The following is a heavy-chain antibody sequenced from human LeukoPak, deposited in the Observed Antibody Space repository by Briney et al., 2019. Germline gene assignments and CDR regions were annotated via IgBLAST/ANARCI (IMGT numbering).Heavy chain of an antibody. D-gene: IGHD2-15*01. CDR2: IYHSGST. Sequence: SETLSLTCAVSGGSISSGGYSWSWIRQPPGKGLEWIGYIYHSGSTYYNPSLKSRVTISVDRSKNQFSLKLSSVTAADTAVYYCARGWGYCSGGSCYHRSPYYFDYWGQGTLVTVSS. CDR1: GGSISSGGYS. V-gene: IGHV4-30-2*01. J-gene: IGHJ4*02. CDR3: ARGWGYCSGGSCYHRSPYYFDY.